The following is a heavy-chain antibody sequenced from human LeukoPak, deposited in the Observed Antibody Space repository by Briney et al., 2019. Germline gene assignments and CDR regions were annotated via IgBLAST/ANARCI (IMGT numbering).Heavy chain of an antibody. V-gene: IGHV3-74*01. CDR1: GFTFSSYW. CDR3: ARGLTIFGVVNDAFDI. J-gene: IGHJ3*02. D-gene: IGHD3-3*01. CDR2: INSDGSST. Sequence: GGALRLSCAASGFTFSSYWMHWVRQAPGKGLVWVSLINSDGSSTIYVDSVKGRFTISRDNVKNTLYLQMNSLRAEDTAVHFCARGLTIFGVVNDAFDIWGQGTMVTVSS.